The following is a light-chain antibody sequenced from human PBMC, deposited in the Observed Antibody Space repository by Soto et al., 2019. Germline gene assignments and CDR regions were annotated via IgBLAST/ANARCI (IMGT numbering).Light chain of an antibody. CDR1: QSISSW. CDR2: DAS. CDR3: QQYNSYLWT. V-gene: IGKV1-5*01. J-gene: IGKJ1*01. Sequence: DIQMTQSPSTLSASVGDRVTITCRASQSISSWLAWYQQKPGKAPKLLIYDASSLESGVPSRFSGSGSGTEFTLTISSLQPDDFATYYCQQYNSYLWTFSKGTKVEIK.